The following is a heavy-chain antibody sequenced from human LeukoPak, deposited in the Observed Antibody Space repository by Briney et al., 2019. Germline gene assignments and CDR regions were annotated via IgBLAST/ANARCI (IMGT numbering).Heavy chain of an antibody. CDR1: GYTFAGYY. CDR3: ARELGGSYRFDY. V-gene: IGHV1-2*02. Sequence: ASVKVSCKASGYTFAGYYMHWVRHAPGQGLEWMGWINPNSGGTNYAQKFQGRDTMTRDTSISTAYMELSRLRSDDTAVYYCARELGGSYRFDYWGQGTLVTVSS. D-gene: IGHD1-26*01. CDR2: INPNSGGT. J-gene: IGHJ4*02.